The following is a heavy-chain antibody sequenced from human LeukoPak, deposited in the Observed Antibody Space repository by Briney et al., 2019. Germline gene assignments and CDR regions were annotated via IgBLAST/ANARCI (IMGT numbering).Heavy chain of an antibody. J-gene: IGHJ4*02. D-gene: IGHD1-26*01. V-gene: IGHV3-11*05. CDR1: GFTFSGVY. CDR3: ARDHEWGRAYFDY. CDR2: IGTSGTYT. Sequence: GGSLRLSCAASGFTFSGVYMSWIRQAPGKGLEWVSCIGTSGTYTNYADSVKGRFTISRDNAKNSLYLQMDGLRVEDTAVYYCARDHEWGRAYFDYWGQGTLVTVSS.